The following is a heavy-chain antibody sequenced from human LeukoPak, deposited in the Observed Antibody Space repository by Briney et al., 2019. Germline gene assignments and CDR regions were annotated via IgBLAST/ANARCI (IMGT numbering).Heavy chain of an antibody. V-gene: IGHV4-39*01. CDR1: GGSISSSSYY. J-gene: IGHJ4*02. Sequence: SETLSLTCTVSGGSISSSSYYWGWIRQPPGKGLEWIGSIYYSGSTYYNPSLKSRVTISVDTSKNQFSLKLSSVTAADTAVYYCASGDKSWYYYDSSGYFDYWGQGTLVTVSS. CDR3: ASGDKSWYYYDSSGYFDY. CDR2: IYYSGST. D-gene: IGHD3-22*01.